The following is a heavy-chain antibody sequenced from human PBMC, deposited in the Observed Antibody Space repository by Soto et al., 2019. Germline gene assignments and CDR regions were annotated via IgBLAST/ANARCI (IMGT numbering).Heavy chain of an antibody. J-gene: IGHJ6*02. CDR1: GYSFSTYW. Sequence: PGESLKISCKGFGYSFSTYWIGWVRQLPGKGLEWMGIIYPGDSDTKYNPSFQGQVTISADKSITTTYLRWTSLKASDTAIYYCAASIFYYGMDVWGQGTTVTVS. CDR2: IYPGDSDT. V-gene: IGHV5-51*01. CDR3: AASIFYYGMDV.